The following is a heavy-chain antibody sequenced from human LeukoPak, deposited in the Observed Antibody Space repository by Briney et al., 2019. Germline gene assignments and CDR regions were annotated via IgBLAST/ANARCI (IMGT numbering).Heavy chain of an antibody. CDR2: ISYDGSDK. D-gene: IGHD1-26*01. V-gene: IGHV3-30*18. CDR3: AKDAGAESGSYYVYEGLDYYYYGMDV. CDR1: GFTFSSYG. Sequence: EGSLRVSCAASGFTFSSYGMHWVRQAPGKGLECVAVISYDGSDKYYADSVKGRFTISRDNSKNTLYLQINSLRAEETTAYYCAKDAGAESGSYYVYEGLDYYYYGMDVWGQGTTVTVSS. J-gene: IGHJ6*02.